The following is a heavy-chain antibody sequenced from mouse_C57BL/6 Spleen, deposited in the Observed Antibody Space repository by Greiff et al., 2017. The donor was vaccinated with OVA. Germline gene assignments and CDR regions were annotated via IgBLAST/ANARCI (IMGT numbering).Heavy chain of an antibody. CDR2: ISGGGGNT. J-gene: IGHJ2*01. CDR3: ARGCDGVDY. D-gene: IGHD3-3*01. Sequence: EVKLQESGGGLVKPGGSLKLSCAASGFTFSSYTMSWVRQTPEKRLEWVATISGGGGNTYYPDSVKGRFTISRDNAKNTLYLQMSSLRSEDTALYCCARGCDGVDYWGQGTTLTVSS. CDR1: GFTFSSYT. V-gene: IGHV5-9*01.